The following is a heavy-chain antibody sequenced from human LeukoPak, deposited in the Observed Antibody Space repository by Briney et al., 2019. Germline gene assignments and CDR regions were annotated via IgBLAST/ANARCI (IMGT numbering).Heavy chain of an antibody. CDR3: ARVAYDSTGYYSLGNY. J-gene: IGHJ4*02. D-gene: IGHD3-22*01. CDR1: GFTFSSYE. Sequence: PGGSLRLSCAASGFTFSSYEMNWVRQAPGKGLEWVSSITRSSIYIYYADSVKGRFTISRDNAKKSLYLQMNSLRAEDTAVYYCARVAYDSTGYYSLGNYWGQGTLVSVSS. V-gene: IGHV3-21*01. CDR2: ITRSSIYI.